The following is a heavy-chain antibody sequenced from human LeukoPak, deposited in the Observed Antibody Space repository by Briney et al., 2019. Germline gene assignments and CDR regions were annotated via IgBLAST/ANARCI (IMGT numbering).Heavy chain of an antibody. Sequence: ASVKVSCKASGYTFTSYDINWVRQATGQGLEWMGWMNPNSGNTGYAQKFQGRVTMTRNTSISTAYMELSSLRSEDTAVYYCARVRLDHDALDIWGQGTMVTVSS. V-gene: IGHV1-8*01. J-gene: IGHJ3*02. D-gene: IGHD3/OR15-3a*01. CDR1: GYTFTSYD. CDR3: ARVRLDHDALDI. CDR2: MNPNSGNT.